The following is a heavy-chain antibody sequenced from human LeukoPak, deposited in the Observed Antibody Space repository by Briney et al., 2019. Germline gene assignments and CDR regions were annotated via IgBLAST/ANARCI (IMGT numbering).Heavy chain of an antibody. CDR2: IYPGDSDT. D-gene: IGHD3-3*01. CDR1: GYSFTSYW. J-gene: IGHJ6*02. CDR3: ARVNYDFWSGNGMDV. V-gene: IGHV5-51*01. Sequence: GESLKISCQGSGYSFTSYWIGWVRQMPGKGLEWMGIIYPGDSDTRYSPSFQGQVTISADKPISTAYLQWSSLKASDTAMYYCARVNYDFWSGNGMDVWGQGTTVTVSS.